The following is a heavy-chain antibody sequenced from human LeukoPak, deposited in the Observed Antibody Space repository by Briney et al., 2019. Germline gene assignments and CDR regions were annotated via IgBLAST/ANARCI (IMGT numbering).Heavy chain of an antibody. CDR2: IYYSGST. CDR1: GGSISSYY. J-gene: IGHJ6*03. CDR3: ARGDVDTAFVYYYYMDV. D-gene: IGHD5-18*01. Sequence: KPSETLSLTCTVSGGSISSYYWSWIRQPPGKGLEWNGYIYYSGSTNYNPSLKSRVTISVDTSKNQFSLKLSSVTAADTAVYYCARGDVDTAFVYYYYMDVWGKGTTVTVSS. V-gene: IGHV4-59*01.